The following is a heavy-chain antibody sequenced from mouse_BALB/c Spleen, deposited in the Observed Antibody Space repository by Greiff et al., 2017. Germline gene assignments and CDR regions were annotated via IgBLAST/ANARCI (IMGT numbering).Heavy chain of an antibody. J-gene: IGHJ3*01. Sequence: VQLQQSGPELVKPGASVRISCKASGYTFTSYYIHWVKQRPGQGLEWIGWIYPGNVNTKYNEKFKGKATLTADKSSSTAYMQLSSLTSEDSAVYFCARGVHYYGSSYGFAYWGQGTLVTVSA. CDR3: ARGVHYYGSSYGFAY. V-gene: IGHV1S56*01. CDR1: GYTFTSYY. CDR2: IYPGNVNT. D-gene: IGHD1-1*01.